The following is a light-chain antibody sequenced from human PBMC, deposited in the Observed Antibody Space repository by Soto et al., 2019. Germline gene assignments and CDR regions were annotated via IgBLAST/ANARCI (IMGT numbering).Light chain of an antibody. V-gene: IGKV3-20*01. Sequence: EIVLTQSPATLSLSPGERATLSCRASQSVSSNFLAWYQRKPGQAPRLLIYAASSRATGIPDRFSGSGSGTDFTLTISRLEPEDFAVYYCQQYGSSLFSFGPGTKVDIK. CDR3: QQYGSSLFS. CDR2: AAS. J-gene: IGKJ3*01. CDR1: QSVSSNF.